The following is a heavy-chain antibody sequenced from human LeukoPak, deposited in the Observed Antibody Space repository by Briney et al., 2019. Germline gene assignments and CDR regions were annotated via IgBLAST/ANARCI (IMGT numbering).Heavy chain of an antibody. CDR3: AKDRELVVVTAFDY. J-gene: IGHJ4*02. CDR2: ISSSGSTI. V-gene: IGHV3-48*03. CDR1: GFTFSSYE. D-gene: IGHD2-21*02. Sequence: GGSLRLSCAASGFTFSSYEMNWVRQAPGKGLEWVSYISSSGSTIYYADSVKGRFTISRDNSKNTLYLQVNSLRAEDTAVYYCAKDRELVVVTAFDYWGQGTLVTVSS.